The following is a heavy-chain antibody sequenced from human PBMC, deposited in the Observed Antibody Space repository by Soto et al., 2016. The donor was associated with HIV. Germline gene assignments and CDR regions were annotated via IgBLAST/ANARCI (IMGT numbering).Heavy chain of an antibody. Sequence: QVHLQQWAAGLMQPSETLSLTCTVSGGSINSHHWNWIRQPPGKGLEWIGCIYYSGKTYYNPSLKSRVTISIDTSKNQFSLNLSSVTDADTAIYYCARTNAFDIWGQGTMVTV. V-gene: IGHV4-59*11. CDR1: GGSINSHH. CDR2: IYYSGKT. J-gene: IGHJ3*02. CDR3: ARTNAFDI.